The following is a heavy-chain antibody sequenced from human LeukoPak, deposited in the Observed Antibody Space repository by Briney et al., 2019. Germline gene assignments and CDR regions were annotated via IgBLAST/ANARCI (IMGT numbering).Heavy chain of an antibody. D-gene: IGHD3-3*01. V-gene: IGHV4-39*01. CDR3: ARLGDFWSTYYFDY. J-gene: IGHJ4*02. CDR2: IHIGGTT. Sequence: PSETLSLTCTVSGGSINNRNHYWGWIRQPPGKGLEWIGSIHIGGTTYQNPSLKSRLTISVDTSKNQFSLKLTSVTAADTAVYYCARLGDFWSTYYFDYWGLGTLVTVSS. CDR1: GGSINNRNHY.